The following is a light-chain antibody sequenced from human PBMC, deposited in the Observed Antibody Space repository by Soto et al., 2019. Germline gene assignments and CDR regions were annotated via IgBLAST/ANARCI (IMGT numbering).Light chain of an antibody. CDR1: SSDVGGYKY. CDR3: SSYAGINNLGV. J-gene: IGLJ1*01. Sequence: QSALTQPPSASGSPGQSVTISCTGTSSDVGGYKYVSWYQQHPGKAPKLMIFEVNKRPSGVPDRFSGSKSGNTAYLTVSGIQAEDEADYYCSSYAGINNLGVFGTGTKLTVL. V-gene: IGLV2-8*01. CDR2: EVN.